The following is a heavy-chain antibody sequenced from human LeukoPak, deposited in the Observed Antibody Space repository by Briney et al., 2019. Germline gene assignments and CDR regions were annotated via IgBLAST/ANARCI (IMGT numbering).Heavy chain of an antibody. D-gene: IGHD1-26*01. CDR2: IYYTGSH. Sequence: SETLSLTCTVSGGSISSRSYYWGWTRQPPGKWLEWIGYIYYTGSHYYHSSLKSRVSISVDTSKNQFSLKLSSVTAAETAVYYCARSGSGSYYGDYFDYWGQGTLVTVSS. J-gene: IGHJ4*02. CDR1: GGSISSRSYY. V-gene: IGHV4-39*01. CDR3: ARSGSGSYYGDYFDY.